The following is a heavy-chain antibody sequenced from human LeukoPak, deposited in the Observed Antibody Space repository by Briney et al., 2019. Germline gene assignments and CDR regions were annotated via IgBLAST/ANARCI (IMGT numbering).Heavy chain of an antibody. J-gene: IGHJ4*02. CDR1: GFTFSDHY. CDR2: IRNKANSYTT. CDR3: ARVRLGAPTRVFDY. V-gene: IGHV3-72*01. Sequence: GGSLRLSCAASGFTFSDHYMDWVRQAPGKGLEWVGRIRNKANSYTTQCAASVNGRFTISRDDSKNSLYLHMNSLKTEDTAVYFCARVRLGAPTRVFDYWGQGSLVTVSS. D-gene: IGHD1-26*01.